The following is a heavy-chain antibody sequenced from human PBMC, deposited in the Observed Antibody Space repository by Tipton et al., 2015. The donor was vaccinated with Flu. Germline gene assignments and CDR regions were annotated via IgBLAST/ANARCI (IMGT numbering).Heavy chain of an antibody. V-gene: IGHV4-39*07. CDR2: IYTGGST. J-gene: IGHJ4*02. CDR1: GGSISSSRYY. Sequence: TLSLTCTVSGGSISSSRYYWGWIRQPPGKGLEWIGSIYTGGSTNYNPSLKSRVTMSVDTSKNQFSLKLSSVTAADTAVYYCARGGYSGYDRYYFDYWGQGTLVTVSS. D-gene: IGHD5-12*01. CDR3: ARGGYSGYDRYYFDY.